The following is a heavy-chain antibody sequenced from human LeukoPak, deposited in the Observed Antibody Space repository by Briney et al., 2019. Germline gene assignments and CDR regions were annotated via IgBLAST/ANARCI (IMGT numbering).Heavy chain of an antibody. CDR3: ARDPIAVAGPGDY. CDR2: IYSGGST. Sequence: GGSLRLSCAASEFIVSANYMSWVRQAPGKGLEWVSVIYSGGSTYYADSVKGRFTISRDNSKNTLYLQMNSLRAEDTAVYYCARDPIAVAGPGDYWGQGTLVTVSS. J-gene: IGHJ4*02. D-gene: IGHD6-19*01. CDR1: EFIVSANY. V-gene: IGHV3-66*01.